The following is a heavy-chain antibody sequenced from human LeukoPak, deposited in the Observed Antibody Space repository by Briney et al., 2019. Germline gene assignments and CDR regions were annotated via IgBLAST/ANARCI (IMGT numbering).Heavy chain of an antibody. CDR1: GFTFTNAW. J-gene: IGHJ6*02. D-gene: IGHD3-16*02. Sequence: PGGSLRLSCAASGFTFTNAWMGWVRQAPGKGLEWVGRILSKTDGGTTDLAAPVKGRFSISRDDSINTLYLQMSSLKTEDTAVYYCNRALSYYGMDVWGQGTTVTVSS. CDR2: ILSKTDGGTT. CDR3: NRALSYYGMDV. V-gene: IGHV3-15*01.